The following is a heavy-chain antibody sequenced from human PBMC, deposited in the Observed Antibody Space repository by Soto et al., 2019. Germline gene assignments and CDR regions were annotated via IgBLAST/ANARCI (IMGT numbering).Heavy chain of an antibody. Sequence: SETLSLTCSVSDGSISSRNYYWGWIRQPPGKRLEWIGEINHSGSTNYNPSLKSRVTISVDTSKNQFSLKLSSVTAADTAVYYCASMGYHYGSGSYPLDYWGQGTLVTVSS. CDR1: DGSISSRNYY. CDR3: ASMGYHYGSGSYPLDY. CDR2: INHSGST. D-gene: IGHD3-10*01. J-gene: IGHJ4*02. V-gene: IGHV4-39*07.